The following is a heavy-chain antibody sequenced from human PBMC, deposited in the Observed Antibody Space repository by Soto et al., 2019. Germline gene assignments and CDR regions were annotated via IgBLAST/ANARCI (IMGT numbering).Heavy chain of an antibody. D-gene: IGHD6-13*01. Sequence: SETLSLTCTVSGGSFSRGAYHWSWIPQYPGKGLEWIGSISYRGNTYYNPSLKSRLSMSVDTSKNQFSLNLTSVTAADTAVYFCARMSATGTRWFDPWGQGTQVTVSS. V-gene: IGHV4-31*03. CDR1: GGSFSRGAYH. CDR2: ISYRGNT. CDR3: ARMSATGTRWFDP. J-gene: IGHJ5*02.